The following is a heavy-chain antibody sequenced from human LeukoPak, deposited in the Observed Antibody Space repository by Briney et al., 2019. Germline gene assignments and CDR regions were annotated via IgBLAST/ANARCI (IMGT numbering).Heavy chain of an antibody. D-gene: IGHD3-3*01. CDR3: ARNYYDFWSGYYGPWFDP. V-gene: IGHV4-30-2*01. CDR1: GGSISSGGYS. Sequence: SQTLSLTCAVSGGSISSGGYSWSWIRQPPGKGLEWIGYIYHSGSTYYNPSLKSRVTISVDRSKNQFSLNLSSVTAADTAVYYCARNYYDFWSGYYGPWFDPWGQGTLVTVSS. J-gene: IGHJ5*02. CDR2: IYHSGST.